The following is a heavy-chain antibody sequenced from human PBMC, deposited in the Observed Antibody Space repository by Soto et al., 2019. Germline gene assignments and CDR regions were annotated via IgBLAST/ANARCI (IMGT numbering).Heavy chain of an antibody. CDR1: GGSFSGYY. D-gene: IGHD3-10*01. CDR3: ARGVYGSGTDY. J-gene: IGHJ4*02. CDR2: INHSRST. Sequence: QVQLQQWGAGLLKPSETLSLTCAVYGGSFSGYYWSWIRQPPGKGLEWIGEINHSRSTNYNPSLKSRGPIAVDTSKNQFSLKLSSGTAADTAVYYCARGVYGSGTDYWGQGTLVTVSS. V-gene: IGHV4-34*01.